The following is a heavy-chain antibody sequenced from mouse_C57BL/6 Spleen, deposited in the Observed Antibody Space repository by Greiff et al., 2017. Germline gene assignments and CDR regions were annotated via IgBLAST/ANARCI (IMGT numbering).Heavy chain of an antibody. Sequence: EVHLVESGPGLVKPSQSLSLTCSVTGYSITSGYYWNWIRQFPGNKLEWMGYISYDGSNNYNPSLKNRISITRDTSKNQFFLKLNSVTTEDTATYYCARDRQYYGSLDYWGQGTTLTVSS. CDR3: ARDRQYYGSLDY. J-gene: IGHJ2*01. CDR1: GYSITSGYY. V-gene: IGHV3-6*01. CDR2: ISYDGSN. D-gene: IGHD1-1*01.